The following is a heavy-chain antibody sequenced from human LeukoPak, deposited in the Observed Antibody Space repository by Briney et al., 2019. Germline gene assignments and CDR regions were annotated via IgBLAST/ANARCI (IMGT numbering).Heavy chain of an antibody. CDR2: ISGFNGKT. Sequence: ASVKVSCKASGYTFTNYGIIWVRQAPGQGLEWMGWISGFNGKTKYAQILQGRVTMTTDPHTTTAYMELGSLRSDDTAVYFCARSHSGSLKPPFDHWGQGTLVTVSS. V-gene: IGHV1-18*01. CDR3: ARSHSGSLKPPFDH. J-gene: IGHJ4*02. D-gene: IGHD3-22*01. CDR1: GYTFTNYG.